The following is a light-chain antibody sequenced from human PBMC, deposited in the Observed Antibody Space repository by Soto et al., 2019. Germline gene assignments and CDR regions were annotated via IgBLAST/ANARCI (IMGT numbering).Light chain of an antibody. J-gene: IGKJ1*01. CDR2: GAS. V-gene: IGKV3-20*01. CDR1: QSVSSTY. CDR3: QQMGT. Sequence: EIVLTQSPGTLSLSPGERATLSCRASQSVSSTYLIWYQQKPGQAPRLLIYGASTRATGIPARFSGSGSGTDFTLTISRLEPEDFAVYYCQQMGTFGQGTKVDIK.